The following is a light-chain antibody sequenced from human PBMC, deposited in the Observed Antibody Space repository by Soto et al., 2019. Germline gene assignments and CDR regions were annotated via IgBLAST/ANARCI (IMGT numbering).Light chain of an antibody. Sequence: EIVLTQSPATLSLSPGERATLSCRASQSVSTFLAWYQQKPGQAPRLLIYDASNRATGIPARFSGSGSGTDFPLTISWLEPEDFAVYYCQQRSSWWTFGQGTKVEIK. V-gene: IGKV3-11*01. CDR3: QQRSSWWT. CDR2: DAS. CDR1: QSVSTF. J-gene: IGKJ1*01.